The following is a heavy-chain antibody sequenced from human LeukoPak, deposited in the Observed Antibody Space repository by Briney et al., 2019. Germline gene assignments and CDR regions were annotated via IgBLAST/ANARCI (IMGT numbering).Heavy chain of an antibody. D-gene: IGHD6-6*01. Sequence: GGSLRLACAPYGYTFSSYSMSWVRQAPGNGLEWVSAISGSGGSTYYADSVKGRFTISRDNSKNTLYLQMNSLRAEDTAVYYCAKSEYSSRGTDDYWGQGTLVTVSS. V-gene: IGHV3-23*01. CDR3: AKSEYSSRGTDDY. CDR1: GYTFSSYS. CDR2: ISGSGGST. J-gene: IGHJ4*02.